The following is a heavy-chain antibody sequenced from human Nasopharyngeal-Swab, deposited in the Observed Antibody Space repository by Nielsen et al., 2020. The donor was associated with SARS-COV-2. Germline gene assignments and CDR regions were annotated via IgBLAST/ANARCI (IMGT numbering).Heavy chain of an antibody. CDR1: GGSISSSSYY. J-gene: IGHJ5*02. D-gene: IGHD2-2*02. CDR3: ARRSVVPAAIYNWFDP. CDR2: IYYGGST. Sequence: SETLSLTCTVSGGSISSSSYYWGWIRQPPGKGLEWIGSIYYGGSTYYNPSLKSRVTISVDTSKNQFSLKLSSVTAADTAVYYCARRSVVPAAIYNWFDPWGQGTLVTVSS. V-gene: IGHV4-39*01.